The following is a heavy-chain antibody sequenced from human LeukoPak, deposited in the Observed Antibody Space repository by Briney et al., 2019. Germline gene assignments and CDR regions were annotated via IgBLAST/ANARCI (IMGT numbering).Heavy chain of an antibody. CDR2: ISSSSSYI. CDR3: ARVQRIAAAGIFDY. D-gene: IGHD6-13*01. CDR1: GFTFSSYS. J-gene: IGHJ4*02. V-gene: IGHV3-21*01. Sequence: PGGSLRLSCAASGFTFSSYSMNWVRQAPGKGLEWVSSISSSSSYIYYADSVKGRLTISRDNAKNSLYLQMNSLRAEDTAVYYCARVQRIAAAGIFDYWGQGTLVTVSS.